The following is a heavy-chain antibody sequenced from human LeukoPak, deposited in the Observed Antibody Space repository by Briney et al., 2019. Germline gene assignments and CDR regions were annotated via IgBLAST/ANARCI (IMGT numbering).Heavy chain of an antibody. D-gene: IGHD3-10*01. CDR2: MNPNSGNT. CDR3: ARDRGTMVRVYYFDY. J-gene: IGHJ4*02. CDR1: GYTFTSYD. Sequence: ASVKVSCKASGYTFTSYDINWVRQATGQGLEWMGWMNPNSGNTGYAQKFQGRVTMTRDTSVSTAYMELSRLRSDDTAVYYCARDRGTMVRVYYFDYWGQGTLVTVSS. V-gene: IGHV1-8*01.